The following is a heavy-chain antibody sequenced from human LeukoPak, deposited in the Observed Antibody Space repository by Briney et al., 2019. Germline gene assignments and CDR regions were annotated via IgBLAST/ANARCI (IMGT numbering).Heavy chain of an antibody. CDR1: GFTFSSYG. D-gene: IGHD3-22*01. V-gene: IGHV3-23*01. J-gene: IGHJ3*02. CDR2: ISGSGGST. CDR3: AKDVAYYYDSSGYYFDAFDI. Sequence: GGSLRLSCAASGFTFSSYGMSWVRQAPGKGLEWVSAISGSGGSTYYADSVKGRFTISRDNSKNTLYLQMNSLRAEDTAVYYCAKDVAYYYDSSGYYFDAFDIWGQGTMVTVSS.